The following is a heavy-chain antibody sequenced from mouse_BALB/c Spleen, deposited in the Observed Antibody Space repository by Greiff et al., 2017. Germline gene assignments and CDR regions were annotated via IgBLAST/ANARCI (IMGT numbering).Heavy chain of an antibody. V-gene: IGHV3-1*02. D-gene: IGHD2-4*01. J-gene: IGHJ3*01. CDR2: IHYSGST. CDR1: GYSFTSGYS. CDR3: ALYYDYSWFAY. Sequence: EVQLVESGPDLVKPSQSLSLSCTVSGYSFTSGYSWHWIRQSPGNQLEWVGYIHYSGSTNYNPTLKSRISITRDTSKNQFFLQLNSVTTEDTATYYCALYYDYSWFAYWGQGTLVTVSA.